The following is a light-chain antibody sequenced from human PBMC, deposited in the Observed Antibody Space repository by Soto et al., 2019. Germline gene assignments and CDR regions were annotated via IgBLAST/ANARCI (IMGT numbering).Light chain of an antibody. CDR1: QSISNW. V-gene: IGKV1-5*03. CDR3: QQYEGYYS. J-gene: IGKJ2*01. CDR2: KAS. Sequence: DIQMTQSPSTLSASVGDRVTITCRASQSISNWLAWYQQKPGKAPKLLIYKASTLESGVPSRFSGSGSGTEFTLTSTSLQPDDFATYFCQQYEGYYSFGQGTKLEIK.